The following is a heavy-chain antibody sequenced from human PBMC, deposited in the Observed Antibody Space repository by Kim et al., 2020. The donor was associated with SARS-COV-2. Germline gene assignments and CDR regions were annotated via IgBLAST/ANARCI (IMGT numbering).Heavy chain of an antibody. CDR3: TKDAGRSGGGY. CDR2: IYMDDTT. Sequence: GGSLRLSCAAPGFDVINNYMSWILQAPGKGLEWVSIIYMDDTTYYANSVKGRFTISRDTSQNTLYLHMNNLRAEDTGLYYCTKDAGRSGGGYWGQGTLVTVSS. CDR1: GFDVINNY. V-gene: IGHV3-53*01. J-gene: IGHJ4*02. D-gene: IGHD1-26*01.